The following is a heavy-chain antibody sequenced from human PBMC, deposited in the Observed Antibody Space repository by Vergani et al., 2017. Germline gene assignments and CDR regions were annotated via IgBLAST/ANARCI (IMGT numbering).Heavy chain of an antibody. CDR1: GGSISSGSYY. J-gene: IGHJ4*02. V-gene: IGHV4-61*02. CDR3: ARELAAAGTVHRSTFDY. CDR2: IYTSGST. Sequence: QVQLQESGPGLVKPSQTLSLTCTVSGGSISSGSYYWSWIRQPAGKGLEWIGRIYTSGSTNYNPSLKSRGTISVDTSKNQLSLKLSSVTAADTDVYYCARELAAAGTVHRSTFDYWGQGTLVTVSS. D-gene: IGHD6-13*01.